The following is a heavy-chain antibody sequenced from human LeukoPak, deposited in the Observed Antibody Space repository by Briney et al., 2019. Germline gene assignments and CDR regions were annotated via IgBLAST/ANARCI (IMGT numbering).Heavy chain of an antibody. CDR2: ISGSGGST. CDR1: GFTVSSNY. J-gene: IGHJ4*02. D-gene: IGHD3-22*01. V-gene: IGHV3-23*01. CDR3: AKLLYYYYDSSGYLDY. Sequence: GGSLRLSCAASGFTVSSNYMSWVRQAPGKGLEWVSAISGSGGSTYYADSVKGRFTISRDNSKNTLYLQMNSLRAEDTAVYYCAKLLYYYYDSSGYLDYWGQGTLVTVSS.